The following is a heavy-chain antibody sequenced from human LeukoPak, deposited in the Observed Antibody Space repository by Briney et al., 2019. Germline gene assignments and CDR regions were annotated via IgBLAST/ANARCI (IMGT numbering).Heavy chain of an antibody. Sequence: ASVTVSCKASGYTFTSYGISWVRQAPGQGLEWMGWISAYKGNTNYAQKLQGRVTMTTDTSTSTAYMELRSLRSDDTAVYYCARDRGAFSGSYDLDYWGQGTLVTVSS. CDR1: GYTFTSYG. CDR3: ARDRGAFSGSYDLDY. V-gene: IGHV1-18*01. D-gene: IGHD1-26*01. J-gene: IGHJ4*02. CDR2: ISAYKGNT.